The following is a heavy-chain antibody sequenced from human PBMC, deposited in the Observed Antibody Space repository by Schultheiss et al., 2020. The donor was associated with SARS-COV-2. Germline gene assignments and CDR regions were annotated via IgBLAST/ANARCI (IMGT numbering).Heavy chain of an antibody. CDR2: ISSSSSYI. J-gene: IGHJ4*02. CDR1: GFTFSSYS. D-gene: IGHD1-26*01. CDR3: VKAAPTYSGRGFDY. Sequence: GGSLRLSCAASGFTFSSYSMNWVRQAPGKGLEWVSSISSSSSYIYYADSVKGRFTISRDNAKNSLYLQMNSLRAEDTAVYYCVKAAPTYSGRGFDYWGQGTLVTVSS. V-gene: IGHV3-21*01.